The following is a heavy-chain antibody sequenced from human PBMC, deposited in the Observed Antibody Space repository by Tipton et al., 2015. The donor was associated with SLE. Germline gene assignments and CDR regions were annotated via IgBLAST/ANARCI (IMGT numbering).Heavy chain of an antibody. V-gene: IGHV4-59*01. CDR2: IYYSGIT. CDR1: GGSISSYY. Sequence: TLSLTCTVSGGSISSYYWSWIRQPPGKGLEWIGYIYYSGITNYNPSLKSRVTMSVDTSKNHFSLKLSSVTAADTALYYCARGWGGFDYWGQGTLVTVSS. D-gene: IGHD3-16*01. CDR3: ARGWGGFDY. J-gene: IGHJ4*02.